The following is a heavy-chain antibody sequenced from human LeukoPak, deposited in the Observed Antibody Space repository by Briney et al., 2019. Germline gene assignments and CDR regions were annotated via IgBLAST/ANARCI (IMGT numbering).Heavy chain of an antibody. CDR1: GFTFSSYS. Sequence: PGGSLRLSCAAPGFTFSSYSMNWVRQAPGKGLEWVSSISSSSSYIYYADSVRGRFTISRDNAKNSLYLQMNSLRAEDTAVYYCAKEDPYSSSSSVGDYWGQGTLVTVSS. D-gene: IGHD6-6*01. CDR2: ISSSSSYI. CDR3: AKEDPYSSSSSVGDY. J-gene: IGHJ4*02. V-gene: IGHV3-21*04.